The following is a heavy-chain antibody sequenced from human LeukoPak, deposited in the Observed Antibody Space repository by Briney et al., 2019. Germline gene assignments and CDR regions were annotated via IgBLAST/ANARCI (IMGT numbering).Heavy chain of an antibody. Sequence: QSGGSLRLSCAASGFTFSSYWMSWVRQAPGKGLEWVANIKQDGSEKYYVDSVKGRFTISRDNAKNSLYLQMNSLRAEDTAVYYCTRVSGEHGGAFDYWGQGTLVTVSS. V-gene: IGHV3-7*01. CDR3: TRVSGEHGGAFDY. CDR2: IKQDGSEK. CDR1: GFTFSSYW. J-gene: IGHJ4*02. D-gene: IGHD3-16*01.